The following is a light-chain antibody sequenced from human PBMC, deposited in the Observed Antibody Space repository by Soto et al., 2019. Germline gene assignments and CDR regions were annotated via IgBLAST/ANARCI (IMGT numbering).Light chain of an antibody. V-gene: IGLV1-40*01. CDR3: QSYDSSLSVYV. CDR1: SSNIGARYD. Sequence: QSVLTQPPSVSGAPGQRVTISCTGSSSNIGARYDVHWYQQLPGTAPKLLIYGNVNRPSGVPDRFSGSKSGTSASLVITGLQAEDEADYYCQSYDSSLSVYVFGTGTKVTVL. CDR2: GNV. J-gene: IGLJ1*01.